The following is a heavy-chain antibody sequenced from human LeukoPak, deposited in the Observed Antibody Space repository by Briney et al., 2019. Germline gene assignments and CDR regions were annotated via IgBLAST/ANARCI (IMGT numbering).Heavy chain of an antibody. CDR3: ARVVAVTGKRDDALDI. CDR2: ISWNSGGI. J-gene: IGHJ3*02. V-gene: IGHV3-9*01. Sequence: QAGGSLRLSCAASGFTFDDYAIHWVRQAPGKGLEWVSGISWNSGGIVYADSVKGRFTISRDNAKNSLYLQMNSLRSEDTACYYCARVVAVTGKRDDALDIWGQGTMVTVSS. CDR1: GFTFDDYA. D-gene: IGHD6-19*01.